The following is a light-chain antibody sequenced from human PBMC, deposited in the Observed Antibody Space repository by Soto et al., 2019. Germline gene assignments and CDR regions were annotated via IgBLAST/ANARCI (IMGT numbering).Light chain of an antibody. V-gene: IGKV3-20*01. J-gene: IGKJ4*01. CDR3: QQYGSSSST. Sequence: EIVLTQSPGTLSLSPGERATLSCSASLSVSSNYVAWYQQKPGQAPRLLIYGASSRATGIPDRFSGSGSGTDFTLTISRLEPEDFAVYYCQQYGSSSSTFGGGTKVDIK. CDR2: GAS. CDR1: LSVSSNY.